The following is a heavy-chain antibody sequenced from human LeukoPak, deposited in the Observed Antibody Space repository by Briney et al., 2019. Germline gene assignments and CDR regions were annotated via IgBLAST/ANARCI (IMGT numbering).Heavy chain of an antibody. CDR3: ARGREVVLRFLEWLLDY. J-gene: IGHJ4*02. CDR2: INPNSGGT. V-gene: IGHV1-2*02. D-gene: IGHD3-3*01. Sequence: ASVKVSCKASGYTFTGYYMHWVRQAPGQGLEWMGWINPNSGGTNYAQKFQGRVTMTRDTSISTAYMELSRLRSDDTAVYYRARGREVVLRFLEWLLDYWGQGALVTVSS. CDR1: GYTFTGYY.